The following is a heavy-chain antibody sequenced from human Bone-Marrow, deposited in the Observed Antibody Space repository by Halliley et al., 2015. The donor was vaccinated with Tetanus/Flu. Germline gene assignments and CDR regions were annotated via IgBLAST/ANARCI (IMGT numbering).Heavy chain of an antibody. CDR1: GGSINSRNW. CDR3: AKGQSGSFFNHAFEI. D-gene: IGHD1-26*01. J-gene: IGHJ3*02. Sequence: TLSLTCVVSGGSINSRNWWSWVRQAPGKGLEWIGEIYHTGSINSNPSLKGRVTMSLDKSKNQFSLKLTSVTVADAAVYYFAKGQSGSFFNHAFEIWGPGTMVSVSS. V-gene: IGHV4-4*02. CDR2: IYHTGSI.